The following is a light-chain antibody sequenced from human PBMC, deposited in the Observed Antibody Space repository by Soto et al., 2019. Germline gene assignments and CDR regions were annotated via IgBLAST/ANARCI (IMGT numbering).Light chain of an antibody. CDR1: GSDVGGYNY. Sequence: QSALTQPASVSGSHGQSITISCTGTGSDVGGYNYVSWYQHYPGKAPKVLIYDVTSRPSGVSNRFSGSKSGNTASLTISGLQAEDEADYYCSSYTASSTWVFGGGTKLTVL. J-gene: IGLJ3*02. CDR2: DVT. V-gene: IGLV2-14*03. CDR3: SSYTASSTWV.